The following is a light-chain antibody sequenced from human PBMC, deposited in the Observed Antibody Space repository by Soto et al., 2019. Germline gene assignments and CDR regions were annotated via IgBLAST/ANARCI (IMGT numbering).Light chain of an antibody. Sequence: EIVLTQSPGTLSLSPGERATLSCRASQSVSNNYLAWYQQKPGQAPRLLIYGASNRATGIPDRFSGSGSGTDFTLTIIIVEPEDFAVYYCQQYGSSGTFGQGTKVEIK. CDR1: QSVSNNY. J-gene: IGKJ1*01. CDR2: GAS. CDR3: QQYGSSGT. V-gene: IGKV3-20*01.